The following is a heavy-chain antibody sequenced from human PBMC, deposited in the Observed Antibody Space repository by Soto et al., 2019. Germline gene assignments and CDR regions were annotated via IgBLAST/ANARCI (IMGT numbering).Heavy chain of an antibody. CDR3: ARDAQGEPDY. CDR1: GVSISSYY. Sequence: SVTLPLTCTVSGVSISSYYWSWIRQPPGKGLEWIGYIYYSGSTNYNPSLKSRVTISVDTSISTAYMELSRLRSDDTAVYYCARDAQGEPDYWGQGTLVTVSS. J-gene: IGHJ4*02. V-gene: IGHV4-59*01. D-gene: IGHD3-16*01. CDR2: IYYSGST.